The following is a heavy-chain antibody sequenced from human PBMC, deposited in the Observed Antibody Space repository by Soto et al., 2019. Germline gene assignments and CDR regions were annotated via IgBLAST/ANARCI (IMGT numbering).Heavy chain of an antibody. CDR1: GDSISSSNW. Sequence: QVQLQESGPGLVKPSGTLPLTCAVSGDSISSSNWWSWVRQTPGKGLEWLGEIYQSGSTNYNPSLKSRVTISIDKSKNQFSLKLSSVTAADTAVYYCARGSSYFEWSYYYMDVWGKGTTVTVSS. CDR3: ARGSSYFEWSYYYMDV. D-gene: IGHD3-9*01. V-gene: IGHV4-4*02. CDR2: IYQSGST. J-gene: IGHJ6*03.